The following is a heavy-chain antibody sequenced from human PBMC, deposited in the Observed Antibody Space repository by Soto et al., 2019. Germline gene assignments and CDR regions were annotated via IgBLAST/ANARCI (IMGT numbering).Heavy chain of an antibody. J-gene: IGHJ6*02. CDR2: INPSGGST. Sequence: ASVKVSCKASGYTFTSYYMHWVRQAPGQGLEWMGIINPSGGSTSYAQKFQGRVTMTRDTSTSTVYMELSSLRSEDTAVYYCARLAAGGDYYYGMDVWGQGTTVTVSS. V-gene: IGHV1-46*03. CDR1: GYTFTSYY. CDR3: ARLAAGGDYYYGMDV. D-gene: IGHD6-13*01.